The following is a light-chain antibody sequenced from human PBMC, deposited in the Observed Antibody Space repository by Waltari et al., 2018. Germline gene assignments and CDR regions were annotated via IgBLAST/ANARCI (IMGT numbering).Light chain of an antibody. CDR3: QQRINWLT. J-gene: IGKJ4*01. CDR2: DAS. Sequence: EIVLTQSPATLSLSPGERATLSCRASQSVSSNLAWYQQKPGQAPRLLIYDASNRATGIPARLRGSGSGTHFTLTISSLEPEDFAVYYCQQRINWLTFGGGTKVEIK. V-gene: IGKV3-11*01. CDR1: QSVSSN.